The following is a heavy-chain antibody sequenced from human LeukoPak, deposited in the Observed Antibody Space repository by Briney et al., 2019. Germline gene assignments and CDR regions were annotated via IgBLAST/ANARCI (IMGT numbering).Heavy chain of an antibody. Sequence: GGSLRLSCVASGFTFSSYCMHWVRQAPGKGLVWVSRIGSDGRRTTSPNSAESVKGRFIISRDNAKNTLYLKMNNLRAEDTAVYYSAKDGKLPEPLYYYHRFDYWGQGTLVTVSS. CDR2: IGSDGRRTTSP. CDR3: AKDGKLPEPLYYYHRFDY. D-gene: IGHD3-10*01. J-gene: IGHJ4*02. CDR1: GFTFSSYC. V-gene: IGHV3-74*01.